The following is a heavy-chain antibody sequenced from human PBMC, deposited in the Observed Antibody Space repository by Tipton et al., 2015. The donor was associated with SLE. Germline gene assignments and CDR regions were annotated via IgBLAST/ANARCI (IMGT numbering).Heavy chain of an antibody. Sequence: TLSLTCAVSGGSINSGGYYWTWIRQHPGKGLEWIGDINHSGSTNYNPSLKSRVTISVDRSKNQFSLTLYSVTAADTAVYYCARGDDSIWGSYRHPLLWGQGILVTVSS. CDR3: ARGDDSIWGSYRHPLL. V-gene: IGHV4-30-2*01. CDR2: INHSGST. D-gene: IGHD3-16*02. J-gene: IGHJ1*01. CDR1: GGSINSGGYY.